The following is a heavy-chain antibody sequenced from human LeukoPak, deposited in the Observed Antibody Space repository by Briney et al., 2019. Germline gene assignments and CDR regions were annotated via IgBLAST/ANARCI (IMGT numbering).Heavy chain of an antibody. CDR2: ITNSGGST. D-gene: IGHD3-9*01. CDR1: GFTFTSYS. J-gene: IGHJ6*02. Sequence: GGSLRLSCAASGFTFTSYSMNWVRQAPGKGLEWVSTITNSGGSTYYVDSVKGRFTISRDNSKNTLYLQMNSLRAEDTAKYYCTKDYCGKFCSAVWGQGTTVTVSS. CDR3: TKDYCGKFCSAV. V-gene: IGHV3-23*01.